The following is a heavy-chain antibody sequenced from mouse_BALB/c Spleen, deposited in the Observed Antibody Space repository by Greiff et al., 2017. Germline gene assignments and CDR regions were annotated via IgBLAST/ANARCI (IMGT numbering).Heavy chain of an antibody. CDR3: ARSVRREYYFDY. Sequence: QVQLKESGAELARPGASVKMSCKASGYTFTSYTMHWVKQRPGQGLEWIGYINPSSGYTNYNQKFKDKATLTADKSSSTAYMQLSSLTSEDSAVYYCARSVRREYYFDYWGQGTTLTVSS. V-gene: IGHV1-4*01. CDR2: INPSSGYT. D-gene: IGHD2-14*01. J-gene: IGHJ2*01. CDR1: GYTFTSYT.